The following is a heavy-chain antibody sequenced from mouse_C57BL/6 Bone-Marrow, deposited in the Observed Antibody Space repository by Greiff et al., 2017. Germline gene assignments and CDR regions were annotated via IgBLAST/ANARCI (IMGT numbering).Heavy chain of an antibody. J-gene: IGHJ4*01. D-gene: IGHD2-4*01. CDR3: ARSGRLRRGDAMDY. Sequence: QVQLQQSGAELARPGASVKLSCKASGYTFTSYGISWVKQRTGQGLEWIGQIYPRSGNTYYNEKFKGKATLTADKSSSTAYMELRSLTSEDSAVYFCARSGRLRRGDAMDYWGQGTSVTVSS. CDR2: IYPRSGNT. V-gene: IGHV1-81*01. CDR1: GYTFTSYG.